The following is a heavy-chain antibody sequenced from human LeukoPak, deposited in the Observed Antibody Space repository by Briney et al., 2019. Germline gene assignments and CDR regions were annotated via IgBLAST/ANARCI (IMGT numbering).Heavy chain of an antibody. V-gene: IGHV4-34*01. CDR2: INHSGST. J-gene: IGHJ5*02. CDR1: GGSFSGYY. CDR3: ARGQCSSTSCYRWFDP. Sequence: SETLSLTCAVYGGSFSGYYWSWILQPPGKGLEWIGEINHSGSTNYNPSLKSRVTISVDTSKNQFSLKLSSVTAADTAVYYCARGQCSSTSCYRWFDPWGQGTLVTVSS. D-gene: IGHD2-2*01.